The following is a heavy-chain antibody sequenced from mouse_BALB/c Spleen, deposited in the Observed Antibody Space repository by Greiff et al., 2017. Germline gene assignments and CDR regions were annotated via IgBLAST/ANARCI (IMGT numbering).Heavy chain of an antibody. CDR2: IDPANGNT. V-gene: IGHV14-3*02. D-gene: IGHD1-1*01. CDR1: GFNIKDTY. Sequence: DVKLVESGAELVKPGASVKLSCTASGFNIKDTYMHWVKQRPEQGLEWIGRIDPANGNTKYDPKFQGKATITADTSSNTAYLQLSSLTSEDTAVYYCAFITTVVDYAMDYWGQGTSVTVSS. J-gene: IGHJ4*01. CDR3: AFITTVVDYAMDY.